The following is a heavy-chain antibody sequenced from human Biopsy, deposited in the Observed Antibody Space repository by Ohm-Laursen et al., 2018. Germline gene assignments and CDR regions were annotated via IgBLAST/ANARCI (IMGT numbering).Heavy chain of an antibody. CDR1: AGTFSRYC. D-gene: IGHD3-9*01. V-gene: IGHV1-69*06. Sequence: SSVYVSCNAPAGTFSRYCINWVRQAPGQGLEWLGGNIPNLGTGNYAQKFQGRATVAADTTSSTVTMELRSLRSDDTAVYYCATKLTGYFHHWGQGTLVTVSS. CDR2: NIPNLGTG. J-gene: IGHJ1*01. CDR3: ATKLTGYFHH.